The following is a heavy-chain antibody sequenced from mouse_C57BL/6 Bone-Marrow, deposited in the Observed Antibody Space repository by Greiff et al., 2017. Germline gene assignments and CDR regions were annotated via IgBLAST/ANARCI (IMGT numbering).Heavy chain of an antibody. CDR2: IYPGSGST. D-gene: IGHD2-5*01. CDR1: GYTFTSYW. V-gene: IGHV1-55*01. Sequence: QVQLQQPGAELVKPGASVKMSCKASGYTFTSYWITWVKQRPGQGLEWIGAIYPGSGSTNYNEKFKSKATLTVDTSSSTAYMQLRSLTSEDSAVYYCARPYYSNYWYFDVWGTGTTVTGSS. CDR3: ARPYYSNYWYFDV. J-gene: IGHJ1*03.